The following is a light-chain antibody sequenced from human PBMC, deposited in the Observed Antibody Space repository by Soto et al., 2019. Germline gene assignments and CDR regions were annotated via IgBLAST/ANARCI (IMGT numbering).Light chain of an antibody. CDR1: QNINTY. V-gene: IGKV3-11*01. CDR2: DSS. Sequence: ETVLTQSPGTLSLSPGERATLSCRASQNINTYLAWYQQKPGQAPRLLIFDSSTRASGIPARFSGSGSGTAFTPPINALGPEDFAFYYGKQRANGPTTFGQGTRLEI. CDR3: KQRANGPTT. J-gene: IGKJ5*01.